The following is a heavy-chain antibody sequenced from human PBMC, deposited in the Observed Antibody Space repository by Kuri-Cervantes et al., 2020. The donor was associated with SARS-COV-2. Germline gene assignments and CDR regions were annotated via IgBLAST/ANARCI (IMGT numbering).Heavy chain of an antibody. D-gene: IGHD5-24*01. V-gene: IGHV4-59*08. CDR3: ARREMTIIWGHYYFDY. J-gene: IGHJ4*02. CDR2: IYYSGST. CDR1: GGSISSHY. Sequence: GSLRLSCTVSGGSISSHYWSWIRQPPGKGLEWIGYIYYSGSTNYNPSLKSRVTISVDTSKNQFSLKVYSVTAADTAVYFCARREMTIIWGHYYFDYWGQGALVTVSS.